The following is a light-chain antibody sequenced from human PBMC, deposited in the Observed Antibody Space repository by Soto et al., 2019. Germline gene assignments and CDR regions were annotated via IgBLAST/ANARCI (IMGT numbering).Light chain of an antibody. V-gene: IGKV3-15*01. Sequence: EIVMTQSPVTLSVSPWERVTLSCRASQSVSNNLAWYQQKSGQAPRLLIYAASTRVTGIPARFSGSGSGTEFTLTISSLQSEDFAIYYCQQYNNWPPVTFGQGTRLDIK. CDR2: AAS. CDR1: QSVSNN. CDR3: QQYNNWPPVT. J-gene: IGKJ5*01.